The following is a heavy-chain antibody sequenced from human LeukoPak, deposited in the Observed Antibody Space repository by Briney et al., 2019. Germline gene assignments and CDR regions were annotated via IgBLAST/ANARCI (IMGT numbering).Heavy chain of an antibody. D-gene: IGHD4-23*01. J-gene: IGHJ4*02. CDR1: GFTFSSYA. CDR2: ITYDGSNK. CDR3: ARGTGGGNSGFDY. V-gene: IGHV3-30-3*01. Sequence: PGGSLRLSCATAGFTFSSYAMHWVRQAPGKGREWVAVITYDGSNKYYAASVKGRFTISRDNSKNTLYLQMNSLRAEDTAVYYCARGTGGGNSGFDYWGQGTLVTVSS.